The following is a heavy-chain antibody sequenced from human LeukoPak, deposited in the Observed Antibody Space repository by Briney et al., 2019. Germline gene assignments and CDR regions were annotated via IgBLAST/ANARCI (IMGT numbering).Heavy chain of an antibody. CDR2: IYHSGST. V-gene: IGHV4-30-2*01. Sequence: SETLSLTCTVSGGSISSGGYYWSWIRQPPGKGLEWIGYIYHSGSTYYNPSLKSRVTISVDRSKNQFSLKLSSVTAADTAVYYCARDRREYSSSSFDYWGQGTLVTVSS. J-gene: IGHJ4*02. CDR1: GGSISSGGYY. D-gene: IGHD6-6*01. CDR3: ARDRREYSSSSFDY.